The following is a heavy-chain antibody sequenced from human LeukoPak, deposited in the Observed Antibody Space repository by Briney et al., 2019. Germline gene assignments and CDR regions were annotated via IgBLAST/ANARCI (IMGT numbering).Heavy chain of an antibody. Sequence: GGSLRLSCAASGFTFTAYTINWVRQAPGKGLEWVSSISSGSSIHFADSFKSRFTISRDNATNSVSLQIISLRAEDTTLYYYARDRHFVAFDIWGQGTMVTVSS. CDR1: GFTFTAYT. CDR3: ARDRHFVAFDI. CDR2: ISSGSSI. V-gene: IGHV3-69-1*01. J-gene: IGHJ3*02.